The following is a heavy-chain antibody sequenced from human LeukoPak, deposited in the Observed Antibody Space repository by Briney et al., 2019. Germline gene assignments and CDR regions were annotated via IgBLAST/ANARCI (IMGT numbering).Heavy chain of an antibody. CDR2: IYYSGST. V-gene: IGHV4-31*03. Sequence: PSETLSLTCTVSGGSIISGHYYWTWIRQHPGKGLEWIGYIYYSGSTSHNPSLKSRVIISVDTSKNQFSLKLSSVTAADTAVYYCARDGGAFDIWGQGTMVTVSS. CDR3: ARDGGAFDI. CDR1: GGSIISGHYY. J-gene: IGHJ3*02. D-gene: IGHD2-15*01.